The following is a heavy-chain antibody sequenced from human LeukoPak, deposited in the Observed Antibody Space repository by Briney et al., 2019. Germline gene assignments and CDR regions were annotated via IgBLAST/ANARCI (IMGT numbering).Heavy chain of an antibody. D-gene: IGHD6-13*01. CDR2: ICDDGTYI. Sequence: GGSLRLSCPASGFTFSDYTMQWVRQAPGKGLEWVAVICDDGTYISYGDSVRGRFTISRDNSKNTLYLQMNSLRVDDTAVYYCAREGPTTAVGSGAPDIWGLGTMVTVSS. CDR3: AREGPTTAVGSGAPDI. V-gene: IGHV3-33*01. CDR1: GFTFSDYT. J-gene: IGHJ3*02.